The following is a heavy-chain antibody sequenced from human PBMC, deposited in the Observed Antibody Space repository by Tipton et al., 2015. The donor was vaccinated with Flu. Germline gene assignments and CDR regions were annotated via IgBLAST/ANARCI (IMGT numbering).Heavy chain of an antibody. V-gene: IGHV4-31*03. CDR3: ATLKAASGAYFQQ. D-gene: IGHD6-13*01. J-gene: IGHJ1*01. CDR1: GDSIGSRYY. CDR2: IYFTGST. Sequence: TLSLTCSVSGDSIGSRYYWSWVRQYPGKGLEWIGYIYFTGSTNYSPSLKSRVAISFDTSKNHFSLNLSSVTAADTAIYYCATLKAASGAYFQQWGQGTLVTVSS.